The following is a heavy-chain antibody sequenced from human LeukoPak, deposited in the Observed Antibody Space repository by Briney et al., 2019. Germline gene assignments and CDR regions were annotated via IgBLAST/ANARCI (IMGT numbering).Heavy chain of an antibody. CDR3: ASSALSSGWSGTFDI. D-gene: IGHD6-19*01. CDR2: ISSNGGST. J-gene: IGHJ3*02. V-gene: IGHV3-64*01. Sequence: GGSLRLSCAASGLTFSSYAMPWVRQAPGKGLEYVSAISSNGGSTYYANSVKGRFTISRDNSKNTLYLQMGSLRAEDMAVYYCASSALSSGWSGTFDIWGQGTMVTVSS. CDR1: GLTFSSYA.